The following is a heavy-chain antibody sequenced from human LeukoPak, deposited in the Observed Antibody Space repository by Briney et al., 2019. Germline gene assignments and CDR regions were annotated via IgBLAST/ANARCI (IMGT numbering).Heavy chain of an antibody. CDR2: ISAYNGNT. J-gene: IGHJ6*02. CDR1: GYTFTSYG. Sequence: GASVRVSCKASGYTFTSYGISWVRQAPGQGLEWMGWISAYNGNTNYAQKLQGRVTMTTDTSTSTAYMELRSLRSDDTAVYYCARELVVVAPDGMDVWGQGTTVTVSS. V-gene: IGHV1-18*01. D-gene: IGHD2-15*01. CDR3: ARELVVVAPDGMDV.